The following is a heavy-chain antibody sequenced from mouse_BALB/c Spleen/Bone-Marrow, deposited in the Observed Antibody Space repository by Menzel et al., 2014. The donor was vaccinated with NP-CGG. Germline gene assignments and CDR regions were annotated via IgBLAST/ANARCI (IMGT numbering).Heavy chain of an antibody. Sequence: EVKLMESGGGLVKPGGSLKLSCAASGFTFSGYAVSWVRQTPEKRLEWVATISSGGSYTYYPDSVKGRFTISRDTAKNTLYLQKGSLRSEDTAMYYCARRGVTRLFDYWGQGTPLTVSS. CDR2: ISSGGSYT. J-gene: IGHJ2*01. CDR1: GFTFSGYA. CDR3: ARRGVTRLFDY. V-gene: IGHV5-9-1*01. D-gene: IGHD2-2*01.